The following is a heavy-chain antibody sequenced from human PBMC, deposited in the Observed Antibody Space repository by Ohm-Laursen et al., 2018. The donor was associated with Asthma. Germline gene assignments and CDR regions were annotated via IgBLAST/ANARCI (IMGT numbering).Heavy chain of an antibody. J-gene: IGHJ5*02. Sequence: SLRLSCAASGFTFTTFWMHWVRQAPGKGLEWVSSITTSGDSTYYADSVKGRFTISRDNAKSTLYLQMNSLRAEDTALYYCVTDLRRSSSFNWFDPWGQGTLVTVSS. V-gene: IGHV3-23*01. CDR1: GFTFTTFW. CDR3: VTDLRRSSSFNWFDP. D-gene: IGHD6-6*01. CDR2: ITTSGDST.